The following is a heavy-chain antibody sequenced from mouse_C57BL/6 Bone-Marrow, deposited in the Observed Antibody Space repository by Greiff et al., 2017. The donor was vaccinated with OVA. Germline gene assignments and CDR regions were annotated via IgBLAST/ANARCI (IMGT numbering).Heavy chain of an antibody. J-gene: IGHJ4*01. CDR1: GYAFSSSW. V-gene: IGHV1-82*01. CDR3: AIYDYDGDYYAMDY. D-gene: IGHD2-4*01. Sequence: VQLQQSGPELVKPGASVKISCKASGYAFSSSWMNWVKQRPGKGLEWIGRIYPGDGDTNYNGKFKGKATLTADKSSSTAYMQLSSLTSEDSAVYFCAIYDYDGDYYAMDYWGQGTSVTVSS. CDR2: IYPGDGDT.